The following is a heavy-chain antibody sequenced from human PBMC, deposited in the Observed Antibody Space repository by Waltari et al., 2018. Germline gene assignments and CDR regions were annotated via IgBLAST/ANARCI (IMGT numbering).Heavy chain of an antibody. D-gene: IGHD1-20*01. V-gene: IGHV1-2*02. CDR1: GYTFTGYY. CDR3: ARALYNWNSYYYYGMDV. J-gene: IGHJ6*02. CDR2: SNPNRGGT. Sequence: QVQLVQSGAEVKKPGASVKVSCKASGYTFTGYYMHWVRQAPGQGLEWMGWSNPNRGGTNYAQKVQGRVTMTRDTSISTAYMELSRLRSDDTAVYYCARALYNWNSYYYYGMDVWGQGTTVTVSS.